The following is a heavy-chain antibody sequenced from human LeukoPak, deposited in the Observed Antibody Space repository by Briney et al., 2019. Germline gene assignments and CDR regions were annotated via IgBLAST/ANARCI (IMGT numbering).Heavy chain of an antibody. Sequence: SETLSLTCTVSGGSISSGGYYWSWIRQHPGKGLEWIGYIYYSGSTNYNPSLKSRVTISVDTSKNQFSLKLSSVTAADTAVYYCARILTGEYFDYWGQGTLATVSS. CDR3: ARILTGEYFDY. CDR1: GGSISSGGYY. D-gene: IGHD7-27*01. CDR2: IYYSGST. J-gene: IGHJ4*02. V-gene: IGHV4-61*08.